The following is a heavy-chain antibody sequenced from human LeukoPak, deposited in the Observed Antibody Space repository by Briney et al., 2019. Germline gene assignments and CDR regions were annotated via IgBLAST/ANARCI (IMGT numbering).Heavy chain of an antibody. CDR2: IYYSGSGTT. D-gene: IGHD4-23*01. CDR1: GPSISSYY. Sequence: PSDTLSLTCTVSGPSISSYYWSWIPQPPGKGREWIGYIYYSGSGTTNYNPSLKSRVTITVDTSKNQFSLKLSSVTAADTAVYYCARRGGHGGSFDYWGQGTLVTVSS. J-gene: IGHJ4*02. V-gene: IGHV4-59*08. CDR3: ARRGGHGGSFDY.